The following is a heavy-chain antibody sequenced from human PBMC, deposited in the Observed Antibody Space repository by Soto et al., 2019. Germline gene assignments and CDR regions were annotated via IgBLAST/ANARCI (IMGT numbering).Heavy chain of an antibody. D-gene: IGHD6-19*01. CDR3: ARSSSGRPSDY. J-gene: IGHJ4*02. V-gene: IGHV3-53*01. Sequence: PGGSLRLSCAASGFTFSSYSMNWVRQAPGKGLEWVSVIYSGGSTYYADSVKGRFTISRDNSQNTLYLQMNSLRAEDTAVYYCARSSSGRPSDYWGQGTLVTVSS. CDR2: IYSGGST. CDR1: GFTFSSYS.